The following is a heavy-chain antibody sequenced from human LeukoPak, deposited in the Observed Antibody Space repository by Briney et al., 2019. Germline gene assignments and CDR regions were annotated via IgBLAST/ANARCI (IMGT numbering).Heavy chain of an antibody. D-gene: IGHD2-15*01. V-gene: IGHV3-33*01. Sequence: GGSLRLSCVASVFTFSRYGMHWVREAPGKGLGWVAHIWYDGSKKRYADSVRGGFTISRDNTKNTLYLQMNSLRVEDTAFYYCARKEGDLGYWSGGSCGDFDYWGEGNLVSVSS. CDR3: ARKEGDLGYWSGGSCGDFDY. CDR2: IWYDGSKK. J-gene: IGHJ4*02. CDR1: VFTFSRYG.